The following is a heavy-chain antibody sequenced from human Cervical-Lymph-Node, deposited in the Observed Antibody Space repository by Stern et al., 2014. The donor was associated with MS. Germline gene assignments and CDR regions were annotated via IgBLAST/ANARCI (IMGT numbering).Heavy chain of an antibody. V-gene: IGHV3-49*03. Sequence: QLVQSGGGLVQPGRSLRLSCTASGFSFGDYAMSWFRQAPGEGLEWVGFIRNQRYGATAEYAASVKGRFIISRDDSESIGYLQMNSLNTEDTAVYYCTRTNGYSSGWYTDYWGQGTLVTVSS. CDR3: TRTNGYSSGWYTDY. CDR2: IRNQRYGATA. CDR1: GFSFGDYA. D-gene: IGHD6-19*01. J-gene: IGHJ4*02.